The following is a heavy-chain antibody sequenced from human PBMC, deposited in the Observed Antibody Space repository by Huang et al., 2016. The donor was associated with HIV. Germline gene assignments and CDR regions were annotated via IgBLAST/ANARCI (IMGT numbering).Heavy chain of an antibody. CDR1: GGSFSGYY. CDR3: ARGQGGYYYYYMDV. J-gene: IGHJ6*03. V-gene: IGHV4-34*01. CDR2: INHSEST. Sequence: QVQLQQWGAGLLRPSETLSLTCAVYGGSFSGYYGTWIRQPPGKGLEWIREINHSESTNYNPALKSRGTISVDTSRNQFSRTLTSVTAADTAVYYCARGQGGYYYYYMDVWGKGTTVTVSS.